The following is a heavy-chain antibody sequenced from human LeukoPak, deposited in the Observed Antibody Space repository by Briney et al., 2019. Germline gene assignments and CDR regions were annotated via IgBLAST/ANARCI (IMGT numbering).Heavy chain of an antibody. CDR2: INAGNGNT. J-gene: IGHJ4*02. CDR1: GYTFTSYA. V-gene: IGHV1-3*01. CDR3: ARVPMSRSSTVTTYPDY. D-gene: IGHD4-17*01. Sequence: ASVKVSCKASGYTFTSYAMNWVRQAPGQRLEWMGWINAGNGNTKYSQKFQGRVTITRDTSASTAYMELSSLRSEDTAVYYCARVPMSRSSTVTTYPDYWGQGTLVTVSS.